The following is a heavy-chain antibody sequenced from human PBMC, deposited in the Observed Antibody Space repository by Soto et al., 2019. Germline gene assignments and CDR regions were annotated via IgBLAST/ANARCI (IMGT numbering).Heavy chain of an antibody. V-gene: IGHV4-61*01. J-gene: IGHJ6*02. D-gene: IGHD2-8*01. CDR3: ARGSRVYAPRTSFNYGLDV. CDR2: VYYSGIT. Sequence: QVQLQESGPGLVKPSETLSLTCTGSGASISSGSYYWSWIRQPPGKGLEWIGYVYYSGITTYNPSLKSRVTIPSQTSNNQFSLKLTSVPTADTAVYYCARGSRVYAPRTSFNYGLDVWGQGTTVTVSS. CDR1: GASISSGSYY.